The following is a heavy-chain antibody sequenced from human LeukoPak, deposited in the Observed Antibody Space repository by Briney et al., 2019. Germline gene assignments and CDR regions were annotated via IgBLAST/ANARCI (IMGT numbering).Heavy chain of an antibody. CDR1: GFTFSAYN. CDR3: ARSPLPYYYDSSGHYFDY. J-gene: IGHJ4*02. CDR2: ITTSSSYM. Sequence: GGSLRLSCAASGFTFSAYNMNWVRRTPGKGLEWVSSITTSSSYMFYADSVRGRFTISRDNAENSLYLQMNSLRAEDTAVYYCARSPLPYYYDSSGHYFDYWGQGTLVTVSS. V-gene: IGHV3-21*01. D-gene: IGHD3-22*01.